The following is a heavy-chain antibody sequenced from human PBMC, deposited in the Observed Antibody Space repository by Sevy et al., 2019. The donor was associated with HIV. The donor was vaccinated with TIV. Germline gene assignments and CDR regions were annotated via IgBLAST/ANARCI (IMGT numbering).Heavy chain of an antibody. J-gene: IGHJ5*02. CDR2: IIPIFGTA. CDR3: ARDSVVAATINWFDP. D-gene: IGHD2-15*01. CDR1: GGTFSSYA. V-gene: IGHV1-69*13. Sequence: ASVKVSCKASGGTFSSYAISWVRQAPGQGLEWVGGIIPIFGTANYAQKFQGRVTITADESTSTAYMELSSLRSEDTAVYYCARDSVVAATINWFDPWGQGTLVTVSS.